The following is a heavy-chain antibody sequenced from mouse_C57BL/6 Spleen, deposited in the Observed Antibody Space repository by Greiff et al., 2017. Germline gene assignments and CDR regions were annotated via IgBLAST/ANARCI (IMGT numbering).Heavy chain of an antibody. CDR3: ARRGGYLFDY. V-gene: IGHV5-4*03. J-gene: IGHJ2*01. CDR2: ISDGGSYT. CDR1: GFTFSSYA. Sequence: EVMLVESGGGLVKPGGSLKLSCAASGFTFSSYAMSWVRQTPEKRLEWVATISDGGSYTYYPDNVKGRFTISRDNAKNNLYLQMSHLKSEDTAMYYCARRGGYLFDYWGQGTTLTVSS.